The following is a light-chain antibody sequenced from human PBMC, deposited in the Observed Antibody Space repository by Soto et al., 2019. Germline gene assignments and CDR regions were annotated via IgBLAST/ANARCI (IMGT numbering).Light chain of an antibody. CDR1: QSVSSN. V-gene: IGKV3-15*01. Sequence: EIVMTQSPATLSVSPGERATLSCRASQSVSSNLAWYQQKPGQAPMLLIYGASTRATGIPARFSGRGSGTEFTLTISSLQSEDFAVYYCQQYNNWRQTFGQGTKVEIK. J-gene: IGKJ1*01. CDR3: QQYNNWRQT. CDR2: GAS.